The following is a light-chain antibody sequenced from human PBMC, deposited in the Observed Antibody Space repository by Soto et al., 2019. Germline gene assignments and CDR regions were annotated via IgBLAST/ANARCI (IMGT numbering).Light chain of an antibody. CDR1: QSVLYSSNNKNY. V-gene: IGKV4-1*01. J-gene: IGKJ1*01. Sequence: DIVMTQSPDSLAVSLGERATINCKSSQSVLYSSNNKNYLAWYQQKPGQPPKLLLYWASTRESGVPDRFSGSGSGTDFTLSIARLQPEDVSVYYSQQYYRTPWTFGQGTKVEIK. CDR3: QQYYRTPWT. CDR2: WAS.